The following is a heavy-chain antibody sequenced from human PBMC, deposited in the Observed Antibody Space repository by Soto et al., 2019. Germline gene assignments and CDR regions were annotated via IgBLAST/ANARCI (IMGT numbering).Heavy chain of an antibody. D-gene: IGHD2-15*01. CDR2: LVPMFRTA. J-gene: IGHJ4*02. CDR3: ARGLGGSCFPFDC. Sequence: QVHLVQSGAEVKKPGSSVKVSCKTSGGTFSDSAINWLRQTPGQGLEWMGGLVPMFRTANYAPNLQGRVSITADESTSTVFMELSSLTFEDTAVYYCARGLGGSCFPFDCWGQGTLLAVSS. CDR1: GGTFSDSA. V-gene: IGHV1-69*12.